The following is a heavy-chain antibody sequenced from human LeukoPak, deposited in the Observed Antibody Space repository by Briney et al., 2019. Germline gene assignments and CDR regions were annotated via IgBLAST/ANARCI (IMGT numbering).Heavy chain of an antibody. Sequence: SETLSLTCTVSGGSISSSSYYWGWIRQPPGKGLEWIGSIYYSGSTYYNPSLKSRVTISVDTSKNQFSLKLSSVTAADTAVYYCARHGSGSYYSWFDPWGQGTLVTVSS. D-gene: IGHD3-10*01. V-gene: IGHV4-39*01. J-gene: IGHJ5*02. CDR2: IYYSGST. CDR3: ARHGSGSYYSWFDP. CDR1: GGSISSSSYY.